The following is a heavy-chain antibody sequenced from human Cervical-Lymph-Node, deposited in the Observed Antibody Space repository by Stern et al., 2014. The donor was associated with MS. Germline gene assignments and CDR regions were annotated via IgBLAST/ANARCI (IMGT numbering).Heavy chain of an antibody. CDR2: VHPDDSDT. V-gene: IGHV5-51*01. D-gene: IGHD2-2*01. CDR3: ARVMIGSTSHYGLDV. CDR1: GYSFTTYW. J-gene: IGHJ6*02. Sequence: EVQLVQSGAEVKKPGESVKISCEGSGYSFTTYWIAWVRQKPGKGLEWMGIVHPDDSDTRSSPSIQGRVTLAADKSKNAAYMQWSSLKASDTATYYCARVMIGSTSHYGLDVWGQGTTVTVSS.